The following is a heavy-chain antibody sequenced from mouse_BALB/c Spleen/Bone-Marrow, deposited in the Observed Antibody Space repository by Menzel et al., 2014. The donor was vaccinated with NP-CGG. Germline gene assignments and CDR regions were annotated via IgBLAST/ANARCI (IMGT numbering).Heavy chain of an antibody. CDR1: GYTFTSYW. CDR2: INPSNGRT. CDR3: ARYDGPAWFAY. J-gene: IGHJ3*01. V-gene: IGHV1S81*02. D-gene: IGHD2-3*01. Sequence: QVQLQQPGAELVKPGASVELSCKASGYTFTSYWIHWVKLRPGQGLEWIGEINPSNGRTNYNEKFKNKATLTVDKSSSTAYIQLSSLTSEDSAVYYRARYDGPAWFAYWGQGTLVTVSA.